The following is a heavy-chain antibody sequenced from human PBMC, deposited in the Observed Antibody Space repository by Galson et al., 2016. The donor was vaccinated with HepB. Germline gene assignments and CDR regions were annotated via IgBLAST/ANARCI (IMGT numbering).Heavy chain of an antibody. Sequence: SVKVSCKASGGTFSTYGISWVRQAPGQGLEWMGGIIPIFGTANYAQRFQGRVTITADESTSTAYMELSSLRSEDTAMYYCARDRDYGSTCLDYWGQGTLVTVSS. J-gene: IGHJ4*02. D-gene: IGHD4/OR15-4a*01. V-gene: IGHV1-69*13. CDR3: ARDRDYGSTCLDY. CDR2: IIPIFGTA. CDR1: GGTFSTYG.